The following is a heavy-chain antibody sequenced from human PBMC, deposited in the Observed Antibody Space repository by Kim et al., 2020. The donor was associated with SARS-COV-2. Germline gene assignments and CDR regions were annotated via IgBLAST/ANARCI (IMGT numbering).Heavy chain of an antibody. Sequence: GGSLRLSCAASGFTFSSYAMHWVRQAPGKGLEWVAVISYDGSNKYYADSVKGRFTISRDNSKNTLYLQMNSLRAEDTAVYYCAREGPYIVVVVAATDYGMDVWGQGTTVTVSS. CDR1: GFTFSSYA. CDR3: AREGPYIVVVVAATDYGMDV. D-gene: IGHD2-15*01. V-gene: IGHV3-30*04. J-gene: IGHJ6*02. CDR2: ISYDGSNK.